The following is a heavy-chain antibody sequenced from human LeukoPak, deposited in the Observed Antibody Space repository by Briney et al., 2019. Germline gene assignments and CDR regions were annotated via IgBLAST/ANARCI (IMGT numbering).Heavy chain of an antibody. D-gene: IGHD2-2*01. Sequence: GGSLRLSCAASGFTFSDYCMTWIRQAPGEGLERLSYISGSGTTIYYADSVKGRFTISRDNAKNSLYLQMNSLRAEDTAVYYCARDHCSSTSCYDYWGQGTLVTVSS. CDR2: ISGSGTTI. CDR1: GFTFSDYC. J-gene: IGHJ4*02. CDR3: ARDHCSSTSCYDY. V-gene: IGHV3-11*01.